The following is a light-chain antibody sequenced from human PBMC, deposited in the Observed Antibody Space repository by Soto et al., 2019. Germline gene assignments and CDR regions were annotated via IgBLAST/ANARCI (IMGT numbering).Light chain of an antibody. CDR2: YVS. CDR1: SSDVV. V-gene: IGLV2-11*01. J-gene: IGLJ3*02. Sequence: QSALTQPRSVSGSPGQSVTISCTGTSSDVVSWYQQHPGKAPKLIIYYVSQRPSGVPDRFSGSKSGNTASLTNSGLQAEDEADYYCCSSAGGFTWVFGGGTKLTVL. CDR3: CSSAGGFTWV.